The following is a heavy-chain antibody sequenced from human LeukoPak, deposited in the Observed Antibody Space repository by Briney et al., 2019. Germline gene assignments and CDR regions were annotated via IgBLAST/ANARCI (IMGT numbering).Heavy chain of an antibody. CDR1: GFTFSSYA. D-gene: IGHD3-22*01. V-gene: IGHV3-30-3*01. J-gene: IGHJ4*02. CDR2: ISYDGSNK. CDR3: ARDYYDSSGYPDY. Sequence: GGSLRLSCAASGFTFSSYAMHWVRQAPGKGLEWVAVISYDGSNKYYADSVKGRFTISRDNSKNTLYLQMNSLRAEDTAVYYCARDYYDSSGYPDYWGRGTLVTVSS.